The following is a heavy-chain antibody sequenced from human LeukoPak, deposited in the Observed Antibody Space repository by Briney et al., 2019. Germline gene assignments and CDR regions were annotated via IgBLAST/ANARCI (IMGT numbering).Heavy chain of an antibody. CDR3: ARLGMFKLKRGYYYALDV. D-gene: IGHD3-10*02. CDR1: GDSIGSSSSY. CDR2: IHYSGST. J-gene: IGHJ6*02. Sequence: PSETLSLTCTVSGDSIGSSSSYWGWIRQPPGKGLEYIGSIHYSGSTDYNPSLKSRVTISVDTSKNQFSLKLSSVTAADTAVYYCARLGMFKLKRGYYYALDVCGQGTTVTVSS. V-gene: IGHV4-39*01.